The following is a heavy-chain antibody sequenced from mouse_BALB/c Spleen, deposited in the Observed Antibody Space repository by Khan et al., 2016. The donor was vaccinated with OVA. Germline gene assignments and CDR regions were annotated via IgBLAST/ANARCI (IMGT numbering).Heavy chain of an antibody. CDR2: IDPSTGYA. D-gene: IGHD1-3*01. V-gene: IGHV1-7*01. CDR3: ARRGLNGIFVY. CDR1: GYSFITYW. J-gene: IGHJ3*01. Sequence: QVRLQQSGAELAKPGASLKMSCTASGYSFITYWIHWVKQRPGQGLEWIGYIDPSTGYAEYNQKFTDKATLTADKSSNTAYMQLTSLTSEDSAVYYCARRGLNGIFVYWGQGTLVTVSA.